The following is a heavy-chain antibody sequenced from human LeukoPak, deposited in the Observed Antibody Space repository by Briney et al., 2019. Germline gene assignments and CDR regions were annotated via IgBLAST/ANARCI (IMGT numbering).Heavy chain of an antibody. J-gene: IGHJ4*02. V-gene: IGHV3-23*01. CDR1: GFTFSSYA. CDR3: AKGSGYYPEGSDY. D-gene: IGHD3-22*01. Sequence: GGSLRLSCAASGFTFSSYAMSWVRQAPGKGLEWVSGISGSGGSTCYADSVKGRFTISRDNSKNTLYLQMNSLRAEDTAVYYCAKGSGYYPEGSDYWGQGTLVTVSS. CDR2: ISGSGGST.